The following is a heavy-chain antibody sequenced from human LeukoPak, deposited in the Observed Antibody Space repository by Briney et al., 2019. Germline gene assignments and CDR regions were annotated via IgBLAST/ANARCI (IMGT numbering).Heavy chain of an antibody. V-gene: IGHV3-48*03. J-gene: IGHJ1*01. CDR2: ISSSGSTI. CDR1: GFTFSSYE. D-gene: IGHD3-10*01. Sequence: GGSPRLSCAASGFTFSSYEMNRVRQAPGKGLEWVSYISSSGSTIYYADSVKGRFTISRDNAKNSLYLQMNSLRAEDTAVYYCARGGFTMPQYFQHWGQGTLVTVSS. CDR3: ARGGFTMPQYFQH.